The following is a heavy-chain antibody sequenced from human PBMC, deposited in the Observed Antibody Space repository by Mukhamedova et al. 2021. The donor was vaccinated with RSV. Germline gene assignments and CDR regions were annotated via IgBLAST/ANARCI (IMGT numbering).Heavy chain of an antibody. V-gene: IGHV3-23*01. Sequence: VSAISGSGGSTYYADSVKGRFTISRDNSKNTLYLQMNSLRAEDTAVYYCAKGVPPFDYWGPGTLVTVSS. J-gene: IGHJ4*02. CDR3: AKGVPPFDY. CDR2: ISGSGGST.